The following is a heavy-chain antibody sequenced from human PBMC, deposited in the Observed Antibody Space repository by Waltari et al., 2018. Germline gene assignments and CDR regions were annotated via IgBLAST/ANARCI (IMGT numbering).Heavy chain of an antibody. CDR3: ARDGYNYFDS. CDR1: GFSLGSYA. V-gene: IGHV3-30-3*01. Sequence: QVQLVELGGGVVQPGRSLRLSCAASGFSLGSYAMHWVRQAPGKGLECVALISYDGSNKYYADSVNGRFTISRDNSKNTLYLQMNSLRAEDTAVFYCARDGYNYFDSWGQGALVTVSS. D-gene: IGHD5-12*01. CDR2: ISYDGSNK. J-gene: IGHJ4*02.